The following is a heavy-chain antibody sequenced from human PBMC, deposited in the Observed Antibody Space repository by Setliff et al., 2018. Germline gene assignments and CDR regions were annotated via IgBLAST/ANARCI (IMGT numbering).Heavy chain of an antibody. CDR1: GYSISSGHF. V-gene: IGHV4-38-2*01. CDR3: ARTPALGTSWLSPFDY. CDR2: IFHSGST. J-gene: IGHJ4*02. Sequence: PSETLSLTCGVSGYSISSGHFWGWIRQPPGKGLEWLGNIFHSGSTYYNPTLNSRVTMSVDTSKNQFSLMLTSVTAADTAVYYCARTPALGTSWLSPFDYWGQGTLVTVSS. D-gene: IGHD5-12*01.